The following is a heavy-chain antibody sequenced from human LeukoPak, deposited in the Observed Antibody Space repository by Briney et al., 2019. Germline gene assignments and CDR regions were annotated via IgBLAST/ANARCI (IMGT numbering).Heavy chain of an antibody. J-gene: IGHJ6*03. Sequence: PWASVKVSCKASGYTFTGYYMHWVRQAPGQGLEWMGGIIPIFGTANYAQKFQGRVTITADKSTSTAYMELSSLRSEDTAVYYCAREPYSGSYSPYMDVWGKGTTVTVSS. CDR3: AREPYSGSYSPYMDV. CDR1: GYTFTGYY. CDR2: IIPIFGTA. D-gene: IGHD1-26*01. V-gene: IGHV1-69*06.